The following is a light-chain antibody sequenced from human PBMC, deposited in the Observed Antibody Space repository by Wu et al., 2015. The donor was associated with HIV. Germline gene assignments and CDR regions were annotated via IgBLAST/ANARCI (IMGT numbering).Light chain of an antibody. V-gene: IGKV3-20*01. Sequence: ETVLTQSPGTLSLSPGERATLSCRASQSVSSSYLAWYQQQPGQAPRLLIYGASSRATGIPDRFSGSGSGTDFTLTISRVEPEDFAAYYCQQYNNWPPLITFGQGTRLEI. CDR1: QSVSSSY. CDR3: QQYNNWPPLIT. J-gene: IGKJ5*01. CDR2: GAS.